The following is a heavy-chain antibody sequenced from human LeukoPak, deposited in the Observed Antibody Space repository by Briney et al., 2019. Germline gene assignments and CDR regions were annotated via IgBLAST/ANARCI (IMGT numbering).Heavy chain of an antibody. D-gene: IGHD3-10*01. CDR2: IYSRGST. CDR1: GFTVSSNY. CDR3: ARSQFGSGGMDV. Sequence: GGSLRLSCAASGFTVSSNYINWVRQAPGKGLEWASVIYSRGSTYYADSVKGRFTISRDNSKNTLYLQMGSLRAEDTAVYYCARSQFGSGGMDVWGQGTTVTVSS. V-gene: IGHV3-53*01. J-gene: IGHJ6*02.